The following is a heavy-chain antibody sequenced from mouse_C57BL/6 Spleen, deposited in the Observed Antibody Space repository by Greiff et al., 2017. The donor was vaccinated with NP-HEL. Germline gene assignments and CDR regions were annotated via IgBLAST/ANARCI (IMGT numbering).Heavy chain of an antibody. Sequence: EVQLQQSGPELVKPGASVKMSCKASGYTFTDYSMHWVKQSHGKSLEWIGYINPNNGGTSYNQKFKGKATLTVNKSSSTAYMELRSLTSEDSAVYYCAGTTVVATRGYYYAMDYWGQGTSVTVSS. D-gene: IGHD1-1*01. V-gene: IGHV1-22*01. CDR2: INPNNGGT. CDR3: AGTTVVATRGYYYAMDY. CDR1: GYTFTDYS. J-gene: IGHJ4*01.